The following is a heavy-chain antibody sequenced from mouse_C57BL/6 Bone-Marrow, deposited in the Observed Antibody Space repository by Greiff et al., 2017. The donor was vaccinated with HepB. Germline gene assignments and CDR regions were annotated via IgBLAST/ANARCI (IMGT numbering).Heavy chain of an antibody. J-gene: IGHJ3*01. Sequence: EVQLQQSGPELVKPGASVKISCKASGYTFTDYYMNWVKQSHGKSLEWIGDINPNNGGTSYNQKFKGKATLTVDKSSSTAYMELRSLTSEDSAVYYCAREDSNSWFAYWGQGTLVTVSA. V-gene: IGHV1-26*01. CDR1: GYTFTDYY. CDR3: AREDSNSWFAY. D-gene: IGHD2-5*01. CDR2: INPNNGGT.